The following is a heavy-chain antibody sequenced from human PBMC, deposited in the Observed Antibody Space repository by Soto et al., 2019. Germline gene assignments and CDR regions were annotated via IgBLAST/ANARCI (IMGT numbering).Heavy chain of an antibody. CDR1: GYSFTSYW. J-gene: IGHJ6*02. CDR3: ARQPSNGQWYV. V-gene: IGHV5-51*01. CDR2: IYPGDSEI. D-gene: IGHD6-19*01. Sequence: LGESLKISCKGSGYSFTSYWIGWVRQMPGAGLEWMAIIYPGDSEIRYNPSFQGQVTISADKSISTAYLQWSSLKASDTAMYYCARQPSNGQWYVWGQGTTVTVSS.